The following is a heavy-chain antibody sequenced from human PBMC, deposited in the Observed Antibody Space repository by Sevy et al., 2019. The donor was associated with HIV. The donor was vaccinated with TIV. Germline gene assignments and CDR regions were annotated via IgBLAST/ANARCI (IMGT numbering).Heavy chain of an antibody. CDR1: GFTFSSYA. D-gene: IGHD3-10*01. J-gene: IGHJ4*02. V-gene: IGHV3-30-3*01. CDR2: ISYDGSNK. CDR3: ARDYGSGSYSRPFRFDY. Sequence: GGSLRLSCAASGFTFSSYAMHWVRQAPGKGLEWLAVISYDGSNKYYADSVKGRFTISRDNSKNTLYLQMNSLRAEDTAVYYCARDYGSGSYSRPFRFDYWGQGTLVTVSS.